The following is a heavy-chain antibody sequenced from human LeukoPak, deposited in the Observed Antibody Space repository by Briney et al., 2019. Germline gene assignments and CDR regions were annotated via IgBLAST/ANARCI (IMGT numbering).Heavy chain of an antibody. CDR3: ASGLRRRNMDV. J-gene: IGHJ6*03. V-gene: IGHV4-34*01. Sequence: SETLSLTCTVSGDSVSSFYWSWIRQPPGKGLEWIGEINHSGSTNYNPSLKSRVTISVDASKNQFSLKLSSVTAADTAVYYCASGLRRRNMDVWGKGTTVTVSS. CDR1: GDSVSSFY. CDR2: INHSGST.